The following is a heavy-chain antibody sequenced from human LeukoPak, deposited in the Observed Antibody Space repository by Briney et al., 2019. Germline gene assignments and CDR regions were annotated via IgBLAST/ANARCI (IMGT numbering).Heavy chain of an antibody. D-gene: IGHD2-8*01. CDR1: GYTFTSYD. V-gene: IGHV1-8*01. Sequence: ASVKVSCKASGYTFTSYDINWVRQATGQGLEWMGWMNPNSGNTGYAQKFQGRVTMTRNTSISTAYMELSSLRSEDTAVYYCARGGKTVYYFDYWGQGTLVTVSS. CDR2: MNPNSGNT. CDR3: ARGGKTVYYFDY. J-gene: IGHJ4*02.